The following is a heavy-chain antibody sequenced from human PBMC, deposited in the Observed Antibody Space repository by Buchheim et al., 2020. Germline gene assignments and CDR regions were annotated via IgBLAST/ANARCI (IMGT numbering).Heavy chain of an antibody. CDR3: AKGVDTCSGGSCYGGYYYYYGMDV. V-gene: IGHV3-23*04. Sequence: EVQLVESGGGLVQPGGSLRLSCAASGFTFSSYAMSWVRQAPGKGLEWVSAISGSGGSTYYADSVKGRFTISRDNSKNTRYLQMNSLRAEDTAVYYCAKGVDTCSGGSCYGGYYYYYGMDVWGQGTT. CDR1: GFTFSSYA. CDR2: ISGSGGST. J-gene: IGHJ6*02. D-gene: IGHD2-15*01.